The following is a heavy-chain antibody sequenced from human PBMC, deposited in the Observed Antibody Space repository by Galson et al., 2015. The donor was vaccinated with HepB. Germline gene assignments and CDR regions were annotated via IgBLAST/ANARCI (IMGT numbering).Heavy chain of an antibody. CDR1: GFTFSRYH. CDR2: ISSTYNYT. D-gene: IGHD3-22*01. CDR3: ARPAYFHYDSSGYPDY. V-gene: IGHV3-11*03. J-gene: IGHJ4*02. Sequence: SLSLSCAASGFTFSRYHMTWVRQAPGKGLEWLSYISSTYNYTNYADSLKGRFTISRDNAKNSLYLQMNSLRAKDTAVYYCARPAYFHYDSSGYPDYWGQGTLVTVSS.